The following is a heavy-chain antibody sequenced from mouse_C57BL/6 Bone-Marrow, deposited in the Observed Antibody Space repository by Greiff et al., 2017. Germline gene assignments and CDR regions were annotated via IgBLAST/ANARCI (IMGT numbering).Heavy chain of an antibody. Sequence: DVQLQESGPGLVKPSQSLSLTCSVTGYSITSGYYWNWIRQFPGNKLEWMGYISYDGSNNYNPSLKNRISITRDTSKNQFFLKLNSVTTEDTATYYCARRPPDYWGQGTTLTVSS. V-gene: IGHV3-6*01. J-gene: IGHJ2*01. CDR1: GYSITSGYY. CDR3: ARRPPDY. CDR2: ISYDGSN.